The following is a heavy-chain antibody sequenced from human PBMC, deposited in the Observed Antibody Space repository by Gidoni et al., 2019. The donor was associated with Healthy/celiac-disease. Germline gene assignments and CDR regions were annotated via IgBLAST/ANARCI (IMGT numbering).Heavy chain of an antibody. D-gene: IGHD3-22*01. V-gene: IGHV3-33*01. Sequence: QVQLVESGGRVVQPGRSLSLSCAASGFPFSRYGMHWVRQAPGKGLEWGAVIWYDGSNKYYADSVKGRFTISRDNSKNTLYLQMNSLRAEDTAVYYCARDGLDSSGYFGFGYWGQGTLVTVSS. J-gene: IGHJ4*02. CDR3: ARDGLDSSGYFGFGY. CDR2: IWYDGSNK. CDR1: GFPFSRYG.